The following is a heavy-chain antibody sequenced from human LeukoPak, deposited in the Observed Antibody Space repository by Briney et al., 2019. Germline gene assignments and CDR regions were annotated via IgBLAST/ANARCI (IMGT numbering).Heavy chain of an antibody. V-gene: IGHV3-30*18. J-gene: IGHJ4*02. CDR1: GFTFSSYG. Sequence: GRSLRLSCAASGFTFSSYGLHWVRQAPGKGLEWVAVISYDGRNKYYADSVKGRFTISRDNSKDTLYLQMNSLRAEDTAVYYCAKEGQVTYYYGSGSRRGYFDYWGQGTLVTVSS. CDR3: AKEGQVTYYYGSGSRRGYFDY. CDR2: ISYDGRNK. D-gene: IGHD3-10*01.